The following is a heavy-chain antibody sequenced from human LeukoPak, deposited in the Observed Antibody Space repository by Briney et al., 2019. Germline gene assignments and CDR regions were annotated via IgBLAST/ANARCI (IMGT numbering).Heavy chain of an antibody. Sequence: GRSLRLSCAASGFTFSSYGMHWVRQAPGKGLEWVAVIWYDGSNKYYADSVKGRFTISRDNSKNTLFLQMNSLRAEDTAVYYCASDSSGWYSLNYWGQGTLVTVSS. J-gene: IGHJ4*02. CDR1: GFTFSSYG. CDR3: ASDSSGWYSLNY. CDR2: IWYDGSNK. D-gene: IGHD6-19*01. V-gene: IGHV3-33*01.